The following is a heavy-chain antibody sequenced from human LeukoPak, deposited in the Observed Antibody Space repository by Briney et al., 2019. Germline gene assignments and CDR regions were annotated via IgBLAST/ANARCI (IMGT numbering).Heavy chain of an antibody. Sequence: GGSLRLSCAASGFRFSRYWMSWVRQAPGKGLEWVASIKQGESMILYVDSVKGRFTISRDNANNLLFLKMNYMRVEDTAVYYCAKLLRDVTIYDFWGHGDLVTVSS. CDR3: AKLLRDVTIYDF. CDR2: IKQGESMI. J-gene: IGHJ4*03. V-gene: IGHV3-7*01. CDR1: GFRFSRYW. D-gene: IGHD5-24*01.